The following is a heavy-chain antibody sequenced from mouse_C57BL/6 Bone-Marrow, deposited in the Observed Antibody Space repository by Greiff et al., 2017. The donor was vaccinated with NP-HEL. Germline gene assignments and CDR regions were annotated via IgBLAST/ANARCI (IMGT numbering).Heavy chain of an antibody. CDR3: ARGVYGNSYWYFDV. CDR1: GFTFSDYG. J-gene: IGHJ1*03. D-gene: IGHD2-1*01. CDR2: ISSGSSTI. Sequence: EVQLVESGGGLVKPGGSLKLSCAASGFTFSDYGMHWVRQAPEKGLEWVAYISSGSSTIYYADTVKGRFTISRDNAKNTLFLQMTSLRSEDTAMYYCARGVYGNSYWYFDVWGTGTTVTVSS. V-gene: IGHV5-17*01.